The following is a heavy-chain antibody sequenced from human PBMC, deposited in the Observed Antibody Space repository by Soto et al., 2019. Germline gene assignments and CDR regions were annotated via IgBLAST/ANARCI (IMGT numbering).Heavy chain of an antibody. CDR2: IWYDGSNK. Sequence: GGSLRLSCAASGFTFSSYGMHWVRQAPGKGLEWVAVIWYDGSNKYYADSVKGRFTISRDNSKNTLYLQMNSLRAEDTAVYYCARGEIRGYSYGFDYWGQGTLVTVSS. J-gene: IGHJ4*02. D-gene: IGHD5-18*01. CDR1: GFTFSSYG. V-gene: IGHV3-33*01. CDR3: ARGEIRGYSYGFDY.